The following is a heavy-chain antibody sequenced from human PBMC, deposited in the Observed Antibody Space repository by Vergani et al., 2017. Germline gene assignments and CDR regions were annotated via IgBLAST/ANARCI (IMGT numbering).Heavy chain of an antibody. CDR2: ISSSSSYI. V-gene: IGHV3-21*01. CDR3: ARDKGWYFDL. J-gene: IGHJ2*01. Sequence: VQLVESGGGVVQPGRSLRLSCAASGFTFSSYSMNWVRQAPGKGLEWVSSISSSSSYIYYADSVKGRFTISRDNAKNSLYLQMNSLRAEDTAVYYCARDKGWYFDLWGRGTLVTVSS. CDR1: GFTFSSYS.